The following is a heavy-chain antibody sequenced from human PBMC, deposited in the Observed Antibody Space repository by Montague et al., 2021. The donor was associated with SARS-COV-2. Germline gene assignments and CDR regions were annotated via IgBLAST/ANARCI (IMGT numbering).Heavy chain of an antibody. V-gene: IGHV4-59*01. J-gene: IGHJ3*02. Sequence: SETLSLTCTVSGGSISSYSWSWIRQPPGKGLEWIGYIFYSGSTNYNPSLKSRVTISVDTSKYQLSLNLSSVTAADTAVYYCARTGLGAYDILTGYTVNAFDNWGQGTMVTVSS. CDR2: IFYSGST. CDR3: ARTGLGAYDILTGYTVNAFDN. CDR1: GGSISSYS. D-gene: IGHD3-9*01.